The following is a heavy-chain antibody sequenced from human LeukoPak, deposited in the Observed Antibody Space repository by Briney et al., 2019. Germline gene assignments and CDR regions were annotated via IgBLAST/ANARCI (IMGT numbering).Heavy chain of an antibody. CDR2: IYRGGST. D-gene: IGHD3-22*01. V-gene: IGHV3-66*04. CDR3: ARLSANSSAYFFDY. Sequence: GGSLRLSCAASGFTFSSYAMSWVRQAPGKGLEWVSIIYRGGSTNYADSVKGRFTISRDTSKNTLYLQMNSLRAEDTAVYYCARLSANSSAYFFDYWGQGTLVTVSS. J-gene: IGHJ4*02. CDR1: GFTFSSYA.